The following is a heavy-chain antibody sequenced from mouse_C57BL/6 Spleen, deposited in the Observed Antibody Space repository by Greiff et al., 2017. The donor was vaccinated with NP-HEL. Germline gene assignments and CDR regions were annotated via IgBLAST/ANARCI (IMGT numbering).Heavy chain of an antibody. D-gene: IGHD2-5*01. CDR1: GYTFTSYW. CDR3: ARPPPYSKPYFDY. CDR2: IYPASGST. J-gene: IGHJ2*01. V-gene: IGHV1-55*01. Sequence: QVQLQQPGAELVKPGASVKMSCKASGYTFTSYWITWVKQRPGPGLEWIGDIYPASGSTNYNEKFKSKATLTVDTSSSTAYMQLSSLTSEDSAVYYCARPPPYSKPYFDYWGQGTTLTVSS.